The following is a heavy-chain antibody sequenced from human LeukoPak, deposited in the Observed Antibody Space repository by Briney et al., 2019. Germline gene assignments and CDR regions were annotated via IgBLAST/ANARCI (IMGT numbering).Heavy chain of an antibody. D-gene: IGHD4-17*01. CDR2: IWYDGSNK. J-gene: IGHJ4*02. V-gene: IGHV3-33*01. CDR1: GFTFSSYG. CDR3: ARDYGDYASHFDY. Sequence: PGGSLRLSCAASGFTFSSYGMRWVRQAPGKGLEWVAVIWYDGSNKYYADSVKGRFTISRDNSKNTLYLQMNSLRAEDTAVYYCARDYGDYASHFDYWGQGTLVTVSS.